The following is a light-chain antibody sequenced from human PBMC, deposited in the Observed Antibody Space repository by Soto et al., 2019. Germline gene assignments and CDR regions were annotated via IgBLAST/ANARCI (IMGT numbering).Light chain of an antibody. Sequence: EIVLTQSPGTLSLSPGDRATLSCWASQSVSSSFLAWYQQKPGQAPRLLIYGASSRATGIPDRFSGSGSGTDFTLTINRLEPEDFAVYYCQQYGNSPNTFGQGTKVEIE. CDR2: GAS. J-gene: IGKJ2*01. CDR3: QQYGNSPNT. V-gene: IGKV3-20*01. CDR1: QSVSSSF.